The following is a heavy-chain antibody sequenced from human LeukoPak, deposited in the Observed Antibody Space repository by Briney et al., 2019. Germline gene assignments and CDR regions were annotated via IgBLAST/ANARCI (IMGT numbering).Heavy chain of an antibody. CDR3: ARGRPTGSSRRFVVQ. Sequence: PGGSLRLSCAASGFTFSSYSMTWVRQAPGKGLEWVSSMSSGSRYIYYADSVRGRFTISRDNAKDSLFLLMNSLRVEDTAVYYCARGRPTGSSRRFVVQWGQGTLVTVSS. V-gene: IGHV3-21*06. J-gene: IGHJ4*02. CDR1: GFTFSSYS. D-gene: IGHD2-15*01. CDR2: MSSGSRYI.